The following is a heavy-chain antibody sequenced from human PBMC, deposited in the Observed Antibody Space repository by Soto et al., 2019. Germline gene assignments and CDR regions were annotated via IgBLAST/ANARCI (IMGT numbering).Heavy chain of an antibody. J-gene: IGHJ4*02. CDR1: GFIFSNYA. D-gene: IGHD3-3*01. V-gene: IGHV3-23*01. Sequence: PXESLRLSCATSGFIFSNYAMSWVRQAPGKGLEWVSLISGSASAAHYADSVKGRFTISRDNSKRTVYLQLNSLRAEDTAVYYCAKGMENTVFGVDTLFDFWGRGTLVTVSS. CDR3: AKGMENTVFGVDTLFDF. CDR2: ISGSASAA.